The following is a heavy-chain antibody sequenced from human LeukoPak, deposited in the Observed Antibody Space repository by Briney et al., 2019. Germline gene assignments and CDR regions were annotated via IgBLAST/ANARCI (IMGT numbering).Heavy chain of an antibody. CDR1: GGTFSRYA. CDR2: IVPIFGIA. V-gene: IGHV1-69*04. CDR3: ARDLGAARGFSLDV. D-gene: IGHD1-26*01. Sequence: GASVKVSCKASGGTFSRYAISWVRQAPGQGLEWMGRIVPIFGIATYAQKFQGRVTITADNSTSTAYMELSSLRSEDTAVYYCARDLGAARGFSLDVWGQGTTVTVSS. J-gene: IGHJ6*02.